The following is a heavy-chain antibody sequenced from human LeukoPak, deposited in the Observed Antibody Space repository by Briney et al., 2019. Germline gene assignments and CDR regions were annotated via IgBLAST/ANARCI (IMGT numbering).Heavy chain of an antibody. CDR1: GFTFSGYA. V-gene: IGHV3-23*01. D-gene: IGHD5-12*01. Sequence: PSGGSLRLSCAASGFTFSGYAMSWVRQAPGKGLEWVSAISGSGGSTYYADSVKGRFTISRDNSKNTLYLQMNSLRAEDTAVYYCAKAKARGYSGYDADYWGQGTLVTVSS. CDR2: ISGSGGST. J-gene: IGHJ4*02. CDR3: AKAKARGYSGYDADY.